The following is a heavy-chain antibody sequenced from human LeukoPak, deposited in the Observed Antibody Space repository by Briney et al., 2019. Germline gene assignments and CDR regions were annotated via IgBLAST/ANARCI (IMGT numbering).Heavy chain of an antibody. CDR1: GFTFSSYA. D-gene: IGHD3-3*01. Sequence: GGSLRLSCAASGFTFSSYAMSWVRQAPGKGLEWVSAISGSGGSTYYADSVKGRFTFSRDNSKNTMYLQMNSLRAEDTAVYSCAKGQVWYDFWSGYLAYFDYWGQGTLVTVSS. CDR2: ISGSGGST. J-gene: IGHJ4*02. CDR3: AKGQVWYDFWSGYLAYFDY. V-gene: IGHV3-23*01.